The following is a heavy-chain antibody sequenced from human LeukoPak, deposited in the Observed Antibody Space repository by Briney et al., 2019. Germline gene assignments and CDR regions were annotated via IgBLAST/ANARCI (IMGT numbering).Heavy chain of an antibody. Sequence: GGSLRLSCAASGFTFSSYAMTWVRQAPGKGLEWVSGISGSGVSTYYADSVKGRFTISRDNSESTLYLQMNSLKAEDTAAYSCARGPFCSGGTCYVLGAFDVWGQGTMVTVSS. D-gene: IGHD2-15*01. CDR3: ARGPFCSGGTCYVLGAFDV. V-gene: IGHV3-23*01. CDR2: ISGSGVST. J-gene: IGHJ3*01. CDR1: GFTFSSYA.